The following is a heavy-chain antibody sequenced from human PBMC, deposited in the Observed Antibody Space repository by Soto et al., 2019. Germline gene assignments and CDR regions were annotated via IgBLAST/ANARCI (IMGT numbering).Heavy chain of an antibody. CDR2: ISGSGGST. J-gene: IGHJ3*02. Sequence: PGGSLRLSCAASGFTFSNSGMSWVRQAPGKGLEWVSAISGSGGSTYYADSVKGRFTISRDNSKNTLYLQMNSLRAEDTAVYYCAKDRSEGTWNERAFDIWGQGTMVTVSS. CDR3: AKDRSEGTWNERAFDI. D-gene: IGHD1-1*01. CDR1: GFTFSNSG. V-gene: IGHV3-23*01.